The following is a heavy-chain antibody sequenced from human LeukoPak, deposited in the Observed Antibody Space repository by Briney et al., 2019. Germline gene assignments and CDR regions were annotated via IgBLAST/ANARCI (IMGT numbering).Heavy chain of an antibody. D-gene: IGHD6-6*01. J-gene: IGHJ5*02. CDR3: ASELYSSSSENDP. V-gene: IGHV4-34*01. CDR2: INHSGST. CDR1: GGSFSGYY. Sequence: SETLSLTCAVYGGSFSGYYWSWIRQPPGKGLEWIGEINHSGSTNYNPSLKSRVTISVDTSKNQFSLKLSSVTAADTAVYYCASELYSSSSENDPWGQGTQVTVSS.